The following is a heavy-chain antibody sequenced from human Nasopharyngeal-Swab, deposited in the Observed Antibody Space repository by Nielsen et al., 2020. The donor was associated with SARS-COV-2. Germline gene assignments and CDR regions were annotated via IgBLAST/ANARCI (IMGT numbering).Heavy chain of an antibody. V-gene: IGHV1-46*01. CDR3: ARSGRITIFGVFINYYYYMDV. J-gene: IGHJ6*03. Sequence: WVRHAPGQGLEWMGIINPTGGSTSYAQKFQGRVTMTRDTSTSTVYMELSSLRSEDTAVDYCARSGRITIFGVFINYYYYMDVWGKGTTVTVSS. D-gene: IGHD3-3*01. CDR2: INPTGGST.